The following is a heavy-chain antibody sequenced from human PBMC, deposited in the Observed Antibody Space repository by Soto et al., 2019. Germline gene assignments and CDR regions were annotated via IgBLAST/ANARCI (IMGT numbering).Heavy chain of an antibody. V-gene: IGHV3-53*04. D-gene: IGHD3-10*01. J-gene: IGHJ6*03. CDR3: ARAGSSDDYYYYRDV. CDR2: IYSGGST. Sequence: GGSLRLSCAASGFTVSSNYMSWVRQAPGKGLEWVSVIYSGGSTYYADSVKGRFTISRHNSKNTLYLQMNSLRAEDTAVYYCARAGSSDDYYYYRDVWGKGTTVTVSS. CDR1: GFTVSSNY.